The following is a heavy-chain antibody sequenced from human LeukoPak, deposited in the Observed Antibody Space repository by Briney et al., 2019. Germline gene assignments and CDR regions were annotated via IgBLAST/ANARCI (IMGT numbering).Heavy chain of an antibody. CDR3: ARRSLWLRPSYYFDY. Sequence: SETLSLTCTVSGGSISSGSYYWSWIRQPPGKGLEWIGGIYYSGSTYYNPSLKSRVTISVDTSKNQFSLKLSSVTAADTAVYYCARRSLWLRPSYYFDYWGQGTLVTVSS. V-gene: IGHV4-39*01. CDR2: IYYSGST. CDR1: GGSISSGSYY. D-gene: IGHD5-12*01. J-gene: IGHJ4*02.